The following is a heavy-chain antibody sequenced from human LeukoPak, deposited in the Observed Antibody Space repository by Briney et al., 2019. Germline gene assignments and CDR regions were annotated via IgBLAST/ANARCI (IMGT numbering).Heavy chain of an antibody. CDR2: ISGSGGST. CDR1: GFTFSSYG. CDR3: AKEGSSGWYLGGSVGVY. Sequence: GGSLRLSCAASGFTFSSYGMSWVRQAPGKGLEWVSAISGSGGSTYYADSVKGRFTISRDNSKNTLYLQMNSLRAEDTAVYYCAKEGSSGWYLGGSVGVYWGQGTLVTVSS. J-gene: IGHJ4*02. V-gene: IGHV3-23*01. D-gene: IGHD6-19*01.